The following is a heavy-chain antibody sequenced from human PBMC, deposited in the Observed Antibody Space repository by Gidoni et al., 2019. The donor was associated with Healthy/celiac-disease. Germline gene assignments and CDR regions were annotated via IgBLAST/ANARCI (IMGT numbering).Heavy chain of an antibody. J-gene: IGHJ4*02. CDR1: VFTFSSYA. CDR3: AKDNYYYGSGSYSIFDY. Sequence: EVQLLESGGGLVQPGGSLRLSCAASVFTFSSYAMSWVRQAPGKGLEWVSAISGSGGSTYYADSVKGRFTISRDNSKNTLYLQMNSLRAEDTAVYYCAKDNYYYGSGSYSIFDYWGQGTLVTVSS. CDR2: ISGSGGST. D-gene: IGHD3-10*01. V-gene: IGHV3-23*01.